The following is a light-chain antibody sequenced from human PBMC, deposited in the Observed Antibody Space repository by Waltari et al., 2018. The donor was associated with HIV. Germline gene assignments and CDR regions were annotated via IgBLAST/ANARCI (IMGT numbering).Light chain of an antibody. J-gene: IGLJ1*01. CDR2: EVS. V-gene: IGLV2-8*01. CDR1: SSYVGGYNY. CDR3: SSYAGSNNV. Sequence: QSALTQPPSASGSPGQSVTISCPGTSSYVGGYNYVSWYQQHPGKAPKLMIYEVSKRPSGVPDRFFGSKSGNAASLTVSGLQAEDEADYYCSSYAGSNNVFGTGTKVTVL.